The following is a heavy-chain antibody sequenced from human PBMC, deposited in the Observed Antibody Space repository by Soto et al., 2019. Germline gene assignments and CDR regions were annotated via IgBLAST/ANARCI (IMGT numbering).Heavy chain of an antibody. CDR3: ARDGIAAAGTYYYYGMDV. J-gene: IGHJ6*02. V-gene: IGHV6-1*01. CDR1: GDSVSSNSAA. Sequence: SQTLSLSCAISGDSVSSNSAAWNWIRQSPSRGLEWLGRTYYRSKWFNDYAVSVKRRITINPDTSENQFSLQLNSVNPEETAVYYCARDGIAAAGTYYYYGMDVWGQGTTVTVSS. D-gene: IGHD6-13*01. CDR2: TYYRSKWFN.